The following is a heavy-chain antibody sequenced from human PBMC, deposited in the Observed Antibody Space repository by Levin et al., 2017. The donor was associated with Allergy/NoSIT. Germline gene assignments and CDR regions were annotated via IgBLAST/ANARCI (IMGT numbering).Heavy chain of an antibody. CDR2: IYYSGST. D-gene: IGHD2-15*01. V-gene: IGHV4-59*08. CDR3: ARRSCSGGTCYSGSHGMDV. CDR1: GDSISSYY. Sequence: SQTLSLTCTVSGDSISSYYWSWIRQPPEKGLEWIGYIYYSGSTTYNPSLKSRVTISIDTSKNQFSLKLSSVTAADTAVYYCARRSCSGGTCYSGSHGMDVWGQGTTVTVSS. J-gene: IGHJ6*02.